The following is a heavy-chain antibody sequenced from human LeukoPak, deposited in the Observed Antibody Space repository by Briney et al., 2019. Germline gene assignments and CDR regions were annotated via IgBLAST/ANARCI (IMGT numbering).Heavy chain of an antibody. D-gene: IGHD3-22*01. CDR1: GYTFTGYY. J-gene: IGHJ3*02. CDR2: INPNSGGT. Sequence: ASVKVSCKASGYTFTGYYMHWVRQAPGQGLEWMGWINPNSGGTNYAQKFQGRVTMTRDASISTAYMELSRLRSDDTAVYYCASHYYDSSGCYYQGRAFDIWGQGTMVTVSS. CDR3: ASHYYDSSGCYYQGRAFDI. V-gene: IGHV1-2*02.